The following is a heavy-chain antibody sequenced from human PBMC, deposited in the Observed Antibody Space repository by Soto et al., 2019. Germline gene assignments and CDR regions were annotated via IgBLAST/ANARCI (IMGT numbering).Heavy chain of an antibody. V-gene: IGHV4-39*01. Sequence: SETLSLTCTVSGGSISSGDYYWSWVRQPPGKGLEWIGSIYCSGSTYNNPSLKSRVSMSVDTSKNQFSLKLRSVTAADTALYYCARQRTSVVTQAYFDSWGQGSLVTVSS. CDR3: ARQRTSVVTQAYFDS. D-gene: IGHD2-21*02. J-gene: IGHJ4*02. CDR1: GGSISSGDYY. CDR2: IYCSGST.